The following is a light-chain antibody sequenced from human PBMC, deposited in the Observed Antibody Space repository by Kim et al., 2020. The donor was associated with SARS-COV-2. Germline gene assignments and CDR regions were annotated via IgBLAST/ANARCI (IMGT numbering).Light chain of an antibody. CDR2: EVS. J-gene: IGLJ2*01. CDR3: CSYAGSSTYVV. Sequence: QLITPTGTGTSRYVGGYYLVSWYQQHPRKAPRLMIYEVSKRPSGVSNRFSGSKSGNTASLTISGLQAEDEADYYCCSYAGSSTYVVFGGGTQLTVL. V-gene: IGLV2-23*02. CDR1: SRYVGGYYL.